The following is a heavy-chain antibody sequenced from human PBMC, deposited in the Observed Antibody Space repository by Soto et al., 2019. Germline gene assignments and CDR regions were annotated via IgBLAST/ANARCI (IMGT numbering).Heavy chain of an antibody. CDR3: ARDPVRSARLFFDY. CDR1: GFTFSSYG. V-gene: IGHV3-33*01. J-gene: IGHJ4*02. D-gene: IGHD3-16*01. Sequence: GGSLRLSCAASGFTFSSYGMHWVRQAPGKGLEWVAVIWYDGSNKYYADSVKGRFTISRDNSKNTLYLQMNSLRAEDTAVYYCARDPVRSARLFFDYWGQGTLVTVSS. CDR2: IWYDGSNK.